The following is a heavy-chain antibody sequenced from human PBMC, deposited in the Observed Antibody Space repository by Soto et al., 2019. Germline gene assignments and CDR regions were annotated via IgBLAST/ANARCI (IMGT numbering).Heavy chain of an antibody. CDR3: AKGDVRTSSQFDY. J-gene: IGHJ4*01. V-gene: IGHV3-23*03. D-gene: IGHD3-10*02. Sequence: QVLESGGGLVQPGGSLRLSCAASGFTFNNYAMNWVRQAPGKGLEWVAVVDGNGRYTHYADSVKGRFTVSRDNSKNTLYLEMNGLRAEDTALYYCAKGDVRTSSQFDYWGRGTLVTVSS. CDR2: VDGNGRYT. CDR1: GFTFNNYA.